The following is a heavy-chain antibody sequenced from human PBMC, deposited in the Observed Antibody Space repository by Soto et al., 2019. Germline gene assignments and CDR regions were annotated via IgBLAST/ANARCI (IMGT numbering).Heavy chain of an antibody. CDR2: IIPYLGTS. CDR3: TRDRGFLEWSFQFDP. Sequence: QVQLVQSGAEVKKPGSSVKVSCKASGGTFSRNPIGWVRQAPGQGLEWMGGIIPYLGTSNYAQKFQGRITMTAHESTTTGYMELSSMTSEDTAVYYCTRDRGFLEWSFQFDPWGQGTLVTVSS. J-gene: IGHJ5*02. D-gene: IGHD3-3*01. V-gene: IGHV1-69*01. CDR1: GGTFSRNP.